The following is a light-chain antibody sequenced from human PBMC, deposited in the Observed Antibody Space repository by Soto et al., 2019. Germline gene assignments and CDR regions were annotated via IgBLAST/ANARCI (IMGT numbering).Light chain of an antibody. Sequence: DIQMTQSPSSLSASVGDRVTITCRASQSINSYLNWYQQKPGKAPNLLIYAAFSLQSGVPSRFSGSGSGTDFTLTISSLQPEDFAIYYCQQNYNSPFTFGPGT. J-gene: IGKJ3*01. CDR1: QSINSY. CDR3: QQNYNSPFT. V-gene: IGKV1-39*01. CDR2: AAF.